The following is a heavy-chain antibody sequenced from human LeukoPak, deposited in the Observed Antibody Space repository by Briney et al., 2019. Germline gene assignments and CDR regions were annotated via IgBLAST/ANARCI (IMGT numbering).Heavy chain of an antibody. CDR2: IYYSGST. D-gene: IGHD6-6*01. Sequence: SETLSLTCTVSGGSISSYYWSWIRQPPGKGLEWIGYIYYSGSTNYNPSLKSRVTISVDTSKNQFSLKLSSVTAADTAVYYCAGVALGPEYSSSSGQFDYWGQGTLVTVSS. V-gene: IGHV4-59*01. CDR3: AGVALGPEYSSSSGQFDY. J-gene: IGHJ4*02. CDR1: GGSISSYY.